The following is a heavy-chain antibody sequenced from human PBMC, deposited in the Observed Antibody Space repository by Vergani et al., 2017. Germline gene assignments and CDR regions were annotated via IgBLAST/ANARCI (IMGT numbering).Heavy chain of an antibody. J-gene: IGHJ1*01. CDR1: GFTFDTYT. Sequence: VQLVESGGGVVQRGGSLRLSCAGAGFTFDTYTMAYVRQAPGKGLEWVAIISSGGGDISYADSVKGRFTISSDNSKNTLVLQLNSLKDEDTAVYYCTTAWGVYYLHGEYFQYWGRGTLVSVSS. CDR2: ISSGGGDI. CDR3: TTAWGVYYLHGEYFQY. V-gene: IGHV3-23*04. D-gene: IGHD3-10*01.